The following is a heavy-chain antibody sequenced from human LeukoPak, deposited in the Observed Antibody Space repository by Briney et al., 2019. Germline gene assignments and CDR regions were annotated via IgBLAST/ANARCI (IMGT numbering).Heavy chain of an antibody. CDR3: AKGSSSIIAARLNY. D-gene: IGHD6-6*01. J-gene: IGHJ4*02. CDR1: GFTFSNYA. CDR2: ISGSDGST. V-gene: IGHV3-23*01. Sequence: GGSLRLSCAASGFTFSNYAMSWVRQAPGKGLEWVSGISGSDGSTYYADSVKGRFAISRDNSKNTLFLQMNSLRAEDTAVYYCAKGSSSIIAARLNYWGQGTLVTVSS.